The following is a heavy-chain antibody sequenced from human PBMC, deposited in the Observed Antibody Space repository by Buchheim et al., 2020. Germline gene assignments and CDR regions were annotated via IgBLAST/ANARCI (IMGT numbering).Heavy chain of an antibody. Sequence: EVQLLESGGGLVQPGGSLRLSCAASGFTFSSYAMSWVRQAPGKGLEWVSAISGSGGSTYYADSVKGRFTFSRDNSKNTLYLQMNSLRAEDTAVYYCASCLVKYYYYYYGMDVWGQGTT. CDR3: ASCLVKYYYYYYGMDV. CDR1: GFTFSSYA. V-gene: IGHV3-23*01. CDR2: ISGSGGST. J-gene: IGHJ6*02. D-gene: IGHD5/OR15-5a*01.